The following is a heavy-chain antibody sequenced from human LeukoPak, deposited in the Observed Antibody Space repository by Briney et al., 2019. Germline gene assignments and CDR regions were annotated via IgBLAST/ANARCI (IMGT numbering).Heavy chain of an antibody. Sequence: GGSLRLSCAASGFTFSSYAMSWVRQAPGKGLEWVSAISGSGGSTYYADSVKGRFTISRENARNSLYLQMNSLRAGDTAVYYCARLFSGIVEDYWGQGTLVTVSS. J-gene: IGHJ4*02. CDR1: GFTFSSYA. CDR3: ARLFSGIVEDY. CDR2: ISGSGGST. V-gene: IGHV3-23*01. D-gene: IGHD3-22*01.